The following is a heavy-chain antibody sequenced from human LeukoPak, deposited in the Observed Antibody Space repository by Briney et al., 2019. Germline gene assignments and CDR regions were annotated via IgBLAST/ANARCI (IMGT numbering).Heavy chain of an antibody. CDR1: GYTFTGYY. D-gene: IGHD5-12*01. CDR2: INPNSGGT. V-gene: IGHV1-2*02. CDR3: ARQNSGYSRSFDY. J-gene: IGHJ4*02. Sequence: ASVKVSCKASGYTFTGYYMHWVRQAPGQGLEWMGWINPNSGGTNYAQKFQGRVTMTRDTSISTAYMELSRLRSDDTAVYYCARQNSGYSRSFDYWGQGFLVTVSS.